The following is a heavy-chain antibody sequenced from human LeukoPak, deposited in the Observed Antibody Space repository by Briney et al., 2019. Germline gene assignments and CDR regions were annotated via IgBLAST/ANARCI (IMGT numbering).Heavy chain of an antibody. D-gene: IGHD5-18*01. Sequence: GRSLRLSCAASGFTFSSYSMNWVRQAPGKGLEWVSSISSSSSYIYYADSVKGRFTISRDNAKNSLYLQMNSLRAEDTAVYYCARDGLRGYSYGLRSYWGQGTLVTVSS. CDR3: ARDGLRGYSYGLRSY. J-gene: IGHJ4*02. CDR2: ISSSSSYI. V-gene: IGHV3-21*01. CDR1: GFTFSSYS.